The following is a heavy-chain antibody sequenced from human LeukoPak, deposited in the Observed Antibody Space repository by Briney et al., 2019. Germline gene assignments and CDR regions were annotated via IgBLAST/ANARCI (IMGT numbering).Heavy chain of an antibody. CDR2: IYSGGST. CDR1: GFTVSSNY. D-gene: IGHD6-19*01. V-gene: IGHV3-53*01. CDR3: ARDLRGWHTDY. Sequence: PGGSLRLSCAASGFTVSSNYMSWVRQAPGKGLEWVSVIYSGGSTYYADSVKGRFTISRDNSKNTLYLQMKSLRAEDTAVYYCARDLRGWHTDYWGQGTLVTVSS. J-gene: IGHJ4*02.